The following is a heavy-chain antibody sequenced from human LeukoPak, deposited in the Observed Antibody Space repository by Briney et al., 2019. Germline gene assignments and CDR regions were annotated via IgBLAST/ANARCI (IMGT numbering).Heavy chain of an antibody. CDR3: ARAGATGIAAPGLFDY. V-gene: IGHV4-39*01. CDR2: IYYSGST. CDR1: GGSISSSSYY. D-gene: IGHD6-13*01. J-gene: IGHJ4*02. Sequence: SETLSLTCTVSGGSISSSSYYWGWIRQPPGKGLEWIGSIYYSGSTYYNPSLKSRVTISVDTSKTQFSLKLSSVTAADTAVYYCARAGATGIAAPGLFDYWGQGTLVTVSS.